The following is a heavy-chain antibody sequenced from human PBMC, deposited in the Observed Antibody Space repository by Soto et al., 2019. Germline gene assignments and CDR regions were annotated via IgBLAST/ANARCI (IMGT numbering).Heavy chain of an antibody. J-gene: IGHJ6*02. CDR1: GFTFSGDS. CDR2: ISTTSTYI. CDR3: TRDYVMDV. V-gene: IGHV3-21*02. Sequence: EVQLVESGGGLVKPGGSLRLSCAASGFTFSGDSMNWVRQAPGKGLEWVSSISTTSTYIYYADSVKGRFTISRDNANNSLQLQMNSLRAEDTAVYYCTRDYVMDVWGQGTTVTVSS.